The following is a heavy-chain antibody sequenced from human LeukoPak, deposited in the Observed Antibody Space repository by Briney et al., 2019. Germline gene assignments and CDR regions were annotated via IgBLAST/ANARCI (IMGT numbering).Heavy chain of an antibody. Sequence: SETLSLTCAVSGGSFSGYYWSWIRQPPGKGLEWIGEINHSGSTNYNPSVKSRVTISVDTSKNQFSLKLSSVTAADTAVYYCARGAGISDYWGQGTLVTVSS. CDR2: INHSGST. V-gene: IGHV4-34*01. D-gene: IGHD6-13*01. CDR3: ARGAGISDY. J-gene: IGHJ4*02. CDR1: GGSFSGYY.